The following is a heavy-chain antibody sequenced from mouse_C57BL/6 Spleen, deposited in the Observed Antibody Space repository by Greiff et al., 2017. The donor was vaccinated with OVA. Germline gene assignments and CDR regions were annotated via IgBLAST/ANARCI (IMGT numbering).Heavy chain of an antibody. D-gene: IGHD1-1*01. CDR2: INPSSGYT. V-gene: IGHV1-4*01. Sequence: VMLVESGAELARPGASVKMSCKASGYTFTSYTMHWVKQRPGQGLEWIGYINPSSGYTKYNQKFKDKATLTADKSSSTAYMQLSSLTSEDSAVYYCARLITTVVEGYWGQGTTLTVSS. CDR3: ARLITTVVEGY. CDR1: GYTFTSYT. J-gene: IGHJ2*01.